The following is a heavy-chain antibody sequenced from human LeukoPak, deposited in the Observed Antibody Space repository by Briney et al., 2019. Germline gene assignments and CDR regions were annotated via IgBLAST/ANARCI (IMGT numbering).Heavy chain of an antibody. J-gene: IGHJ5*02. CDR3: TREKRIAAAGTSWLDP. CDR2: IIAYNGNT. D-gene: IGHD6-13*01. CDR1: GYTFTSYG. V-gene: IGHV1-18*01. Sequence: ASVKVSCKASGYTFTSYGISWVRQAPGQRLEKMGWIIAYNGNTNYAQKIQGRVTMTPDTSTSPAYMELRSLRSDDTAVYYCTREKRIAAAGTSWLDPWGQGTLVTVSS.